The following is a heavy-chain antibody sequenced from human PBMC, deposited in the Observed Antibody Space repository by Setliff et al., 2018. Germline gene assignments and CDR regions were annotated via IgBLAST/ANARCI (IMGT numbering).Heavy chain of an antibody. D-gene: IGHD4-17*01. Sequence: ASVKVSCKASGNTFTGYYMHWVRQAPGQGLEWMGIINPSGGLTRYAQKFQGRVTITRDTSNSTDYMDLSRLTSDDTAVYYCAREVLSTVVAWDYWGQGTLVTVSS. J-gene: IGHJ4*02. CDR3: AREVLSTVVAWDY. CDR1: GNTFTGYY. V-gene: IGHV1-46*01. CDR2: INPSGGLT.